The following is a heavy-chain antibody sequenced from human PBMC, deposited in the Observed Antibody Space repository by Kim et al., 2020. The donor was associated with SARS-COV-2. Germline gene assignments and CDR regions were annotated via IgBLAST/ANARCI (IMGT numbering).Heavy chain of an antibody. Sequence: GGSLRLSCGASGFTFSTYVMHWVRQAPGEGLDWVAAISYDGTNKYYADSVKGRFTISRDNSKNTLYLQMNSLRPEDSAVYYCTKGITGEETWGQGTLVTVSS. CDR2: ISYDGTNK. D-gene: IGHD7-27*01. V-gene: IGHV3-30*04. CDR1: GFTFSTYV. CDR3: TKGITGEET. J-gene: IGHJ5*02.